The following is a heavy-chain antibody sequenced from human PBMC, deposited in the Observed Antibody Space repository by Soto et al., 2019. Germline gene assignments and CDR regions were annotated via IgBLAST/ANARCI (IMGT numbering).Heavy chain of an antibody. CDR3: ARGDSTDCSNGVCSFFYNHDMDV. J-gene: IGHJ6*02. Sequence: GASVKVSCKTSGYTFSNYGITWVRQAPGQPLEWLGWINPKSGGTSTAQKFQGWVTMTTDTSISTASMELTRLTSDDTAIYYCARGDSTDCSNGVCSFFYNHDMDVWGQGTTVTVSS. V-gene: IGHV1-2*04. D-gene: IGHD2-8*01. CDR1: GYTFSNYG. CDR2: INPKSGGT.